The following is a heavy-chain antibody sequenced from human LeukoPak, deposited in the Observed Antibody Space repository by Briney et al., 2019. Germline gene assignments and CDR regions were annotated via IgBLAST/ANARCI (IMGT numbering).Heavy chain of an antibody. D-gene: IGHD2/OR15-2a*01. J-gene: IGHJ6*02. CDR2: IKADGSGT. Sequence: GGALRLSCAASGFTIGPYAMYWVRQGPGRGLEWVSVIKADGSGTFYADSVRGRFTTSRDNSENSLYLQMNSLTSEDTALYYCATWAFYHNLDVWGQGTTVIVSS. CDR1: GFTIGPYA. V-gene: IGHV3-43*02. CDR3: ATWAFYHNLDV.